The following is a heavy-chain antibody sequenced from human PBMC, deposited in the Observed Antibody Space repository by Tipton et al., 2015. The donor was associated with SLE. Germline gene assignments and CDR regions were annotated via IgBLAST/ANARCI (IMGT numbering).Heavy chain of an antibody. CDR2: IYYIGST. D-gene: IGHD2-21*01. CDR1: GGSISSYY. J-gene: IGHJ5*02. Sequence: LRLSCTVSGGSISSYYWSWIRQPPGKGLEWIGRIYYIGSTSYNPSLKSRVTISVDTSKNQFSLKLSSVTAADTAVYYCARAGGGDSNWFDPWGQGTLVTVSS. CDR3: ARAGGGDSNWFDP. V-gene: IGHV4-59*12.